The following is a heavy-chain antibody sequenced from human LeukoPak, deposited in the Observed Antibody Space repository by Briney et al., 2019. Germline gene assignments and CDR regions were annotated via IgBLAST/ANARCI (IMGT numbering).Heavy chain of an antibody. CDR1: GFTFSSYS. CDR3: ARAGIEEYYFDY. J-gene: IGHJ4*02. V-gene: IGHV3-21*01. Sequence: GGSLRLSCAASGFTFSSYSMNWVRQAPGKGLEWVSSISSSSSYIYYADSVKGRFTISRDNAKNSLYLQMNSLRAEDTAVYHCARAGIEEYYFDYWGQGTLVTVSS. CDR2: ISSSSSYI. D-gene: IGHD6-13*01.